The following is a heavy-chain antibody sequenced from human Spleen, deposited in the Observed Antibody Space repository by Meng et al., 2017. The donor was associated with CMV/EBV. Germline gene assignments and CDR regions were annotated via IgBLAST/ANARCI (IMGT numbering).Heavy chain of an antibody. Sequence: GGSLRLSCAASGFTFSSYGMHWVRQAPGKGLEWVAFIRYDGSNKYYADSVKGRFTISRDNSKTTLYLQMNSLRREDTAVYYCARGRSKNFGQESFDYWGQGTLVTVSS. D-gene: IGHD3/OR15-3a*01. CDR2: IRYDGSNK. J-gene: IGHJ4*02. V-gene: IGHV3-30*02. CDR1: GFTFSSYG. CDR3: ARGRSKNFGQESFDY.